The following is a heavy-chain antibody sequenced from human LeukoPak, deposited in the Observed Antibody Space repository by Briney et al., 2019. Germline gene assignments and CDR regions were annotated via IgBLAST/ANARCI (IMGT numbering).Heavy chain of an antibody. CDR3: ATGYDFWSGYYSFDY. Sequence: GGSLRLSCAAPGFTFSSYGMHWVRQAPGKGLEWVAVISYDGSNKYYADSVKGRFTISRDNSKNTLYLQMNSLRAEDTAVYYCATGYDFWSGYYSFDYWGQGTLVTVSS. CDR2: ISYDGSNK. V-gene: IGHV3-30*03. D-gene: IGHD3-3*01. J-gene: IGHJ4*02. CDR1: GFTFSSYG.